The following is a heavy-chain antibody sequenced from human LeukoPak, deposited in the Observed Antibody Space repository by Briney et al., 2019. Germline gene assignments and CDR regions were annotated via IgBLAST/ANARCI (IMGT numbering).Heavy chain of an antibody. CDR3: AQRNDFHI. CDR1: GGSTKGYH. V-gene: IGHV4-4*08. J-gene: IGHJ3*02. Sequence: SSETLSLTCTVSGGSTKGYHWSWIRQPPGKGLEWIGYIYSNEATEYKPSLKSRVTISADTSKNQFSLKLTSVSAADTAIYYCAQRNDFHIWGQETMVTVSS. CDR2: IYSNEAT.